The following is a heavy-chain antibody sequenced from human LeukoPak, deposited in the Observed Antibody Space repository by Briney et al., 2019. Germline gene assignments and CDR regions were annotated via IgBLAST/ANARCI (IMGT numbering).Heavy chain of an antibody. V-gene: IGHV3-23*01. CDR2: ISATGGEI. J-gene: IGHJ3*02. D-gene: IGHD6-6*01. Sequence: QTGGSLRLSCAASGFTFSSYSMNWVRQVPGRRPDWVSSISATGGEIFYADSVKGRFTISRDNSNNMVYLQMDSLRTDDTALYYCVRRDIYTTSSWGAFDIWGQGTLVTVST. CDR1: GFTFSSYS. CDR3: VRRDIYTTSSWGAFDI.